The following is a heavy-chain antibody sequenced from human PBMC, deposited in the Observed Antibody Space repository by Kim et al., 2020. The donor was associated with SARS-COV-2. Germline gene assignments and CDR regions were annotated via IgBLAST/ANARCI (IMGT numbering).Heavy chain of an antibody. V-gene: IGHV3-21*01. Sequence: GGSLRLSCAASGFTFSSYSMNWVRQAPGKGLEWVSSISSNSSNIYYADSVKGRFTISRDNAKNSLYLQMNSLRAEDTAVYYCARETLVYYGTLTGYYYDSSLDVWGQGTMVTVSS. D-gene: IGHD3-9*01. CDR3: ARETLVYYGTLTGYYYDSSLDV. CDR2: ISSNSSNI. CDR1: GFTFSSYS. J-gene: IGHJ6*02.